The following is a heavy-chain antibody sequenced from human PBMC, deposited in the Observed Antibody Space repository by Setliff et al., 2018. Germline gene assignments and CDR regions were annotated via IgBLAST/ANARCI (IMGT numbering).Heavy chain of an antibody. CDR1: GGSISSSSYY. CDR3: ARDLHGYNYFDY. V-gene: IGHV4-39*07. Sequence: SETLSLTCTVSGGSISSSSYYWGWIRQPPGKGLEWIGSIYYSGSTHYNPALKSRVTISVDTSKNQFSLKLNSVTAADTAVYYCARDLHGYNYFDYWGQGTLVTVS. J-gene: IGHJ4*02. D-gene: IGHD5-12*01. CDR2: IYYSGST.